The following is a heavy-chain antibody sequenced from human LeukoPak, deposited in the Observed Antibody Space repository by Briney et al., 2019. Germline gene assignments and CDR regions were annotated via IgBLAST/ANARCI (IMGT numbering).Heavy chain of an antibody. D-gene: IGHD3-10*01. CDR3: AKDRYGSGSYCT. Sequence: PGGSLRLSCAASGFIFTDYWMSWVRQAPGKGLEWVSAISGSGGSTYYADSVKGRFAISRDNSKNTLYLQMNSLRAEDTAVYYCAKDRYGSGSYCTWGQGTLVTVSS. V-gene: IGHV3-23*01. CDR1: GFIFTDYW. CDR2: ISGSGGST. J-gene: IGHJ5*02.